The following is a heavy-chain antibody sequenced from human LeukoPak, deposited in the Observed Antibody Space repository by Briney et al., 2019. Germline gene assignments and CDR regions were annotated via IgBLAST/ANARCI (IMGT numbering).Heavy chain of an antibody. CDR2: INPNSGGT. V-gene: IGHV1-2*02. D-gene: IGHD6-19*01. J-gene: IGHJ3*02. Sequence: GASVKVSCKASGGTFSSYAISWVRQAPGQGLEWMGWINPNSGGTNYAQKFQGRVTMTRDTSISTAYMELSRLRSDDTAVYYCARDFGGWSLWAFDIWGQGTMVTVSS. CDR1: GGTFSSYA. CDR3: ARDFGGWSLWAFDI.